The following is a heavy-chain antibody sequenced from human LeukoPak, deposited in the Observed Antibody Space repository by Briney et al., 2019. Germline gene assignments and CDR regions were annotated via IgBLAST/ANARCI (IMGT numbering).Heavy chain of an antibody. D-gene: IGHD4-17*01. CDR2: INHSGST. CDR1: GGSFSGNY. CDR3: AREGTVTTPTWNFDL. V-gene: IGHV4-34*01. J-gene: IGHJ2*01. Sequence: PSETLSLTCAVYGGSFSGNYWSWIRQPPGKGLEWIGEINHSGSTNYNPSLKSRATISVDTSKNQFSLKLSSVTAADTAVYYCAREGTVTTPTWNFDLWGRGTLVTVSS.